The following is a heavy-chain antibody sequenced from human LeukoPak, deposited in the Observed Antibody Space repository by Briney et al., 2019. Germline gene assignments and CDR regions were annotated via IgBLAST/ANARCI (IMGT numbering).Heavy chain of an antibody. J-gene: IGHJ3*02. D-gene: IGHD2-2*01. CDR1: GYTFTGYY. Sequence: ASVKVSCKASGYTFTGYYMHWVRQAPGQGLEWTGWINPNSGGTNYAQKFQGWVTMTRDTSISTAYMELSRLRSDDTAVYYCARDCSSTSIRESVAFDIWGQGTMVTVSS. V-gene: IGHV1-2*04. CDR2: INPNSGGT. CDR3: ARDCSSTSIRESVAFDI.